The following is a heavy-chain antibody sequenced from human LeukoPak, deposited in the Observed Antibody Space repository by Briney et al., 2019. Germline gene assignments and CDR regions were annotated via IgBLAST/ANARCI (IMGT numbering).Heavy chain of an antibody. J-gene: IGHJ4*02. Sequence: GGSLRLSCAASGFIFSSYSMSWVRQAPGKGLEWVANIKQDGSEKYYVDSVKGRFTISRDNAKNSLYLQMNSLRAEDTAVYYCARGAHPGTHFDYWGQGTLVTVSS. CDR3: ARGAHPGTHFDY. D-gene: IGHD6-13*01. CDR1: GFIFSSYS. CDR2: IKQDGSEK. V-gene: IGHV3-7*01.